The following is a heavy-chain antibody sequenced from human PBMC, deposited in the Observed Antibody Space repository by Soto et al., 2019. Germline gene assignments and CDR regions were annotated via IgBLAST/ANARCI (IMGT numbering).Heavy chain of an antibody. J-gene: IGHJ2*01. D-gene: IGHD2-21*01. CDR1: GFTFSIYA. CDR2: IGTGDRT. V-gene: IGHV3-23*01. CDR3: AKDGPPTEIGPQGYFDL. Sequence: HPGGSLRLSCAASGFTFSIYALTWVRQAPGKGLEWVSAIGTGDRTYFGDSVRGRFTISRDNSKNTVYLQMNSLRADDTAVYYCAKDGPPTEIGPQGYFDLWGRGTLVTVSS.